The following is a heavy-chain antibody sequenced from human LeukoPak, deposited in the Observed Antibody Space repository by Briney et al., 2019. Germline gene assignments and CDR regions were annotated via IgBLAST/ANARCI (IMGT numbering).Heavy chain of an antibody. Sequence: SGGSLRLSCAASGFTFSNYAMHWVRQAPGEGLEWVAVISRDGTDKYYADSVKGRFTISRDNSKNTLYLQMNSLRAEDTAVYYCAKEDRSGYYSYWGQGTLVTVSS. D-gene: IGHD3-22*01. V-gene: IGHV3-30*04. CDR1: GFTFSNYA. CDR3: AKEDRSGYYSY. J-gene: IGHJ4*02. CDR2: ISRDGTDK.